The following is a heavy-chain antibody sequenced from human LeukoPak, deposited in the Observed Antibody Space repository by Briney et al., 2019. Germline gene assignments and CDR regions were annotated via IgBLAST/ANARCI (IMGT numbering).Heavy chain of an antibody. CDR3: AKGSSMSPISFYLDY. Sequence: GASVKVSCKASGYTFTTCAIHWVRQAPGQRLEWMGLINTGDGDTIYSQKFQGRVTITRDTSANTAYLELDSLTSEDTAVYYCAKGSSMSPISFYLDYWGQGTLVTVSS. J-gene: IGHJ4*02. CDR2: INTGDGDT. CDR1: GYTFTTCA. V-gene: IGHV1-3*04. D-gene: IGHD2/OR15-2a*01.